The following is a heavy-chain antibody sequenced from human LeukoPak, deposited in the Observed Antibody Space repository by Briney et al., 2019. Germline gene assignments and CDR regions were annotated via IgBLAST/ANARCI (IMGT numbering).Heavy chain of an antibody. CDR1: GFTFSSYS. J-gene: IGHJ4*02. V-gene: IGHV3-21*01. D-gene: IGHD4-17*01. CDR3: ARGRTTVTFFDY. CDR2: ISSSSSYI. Sequence: GGSLRPSCAASGFTFSSYSMNWVRQAPGKGLEWVSSISSSSSYIYYADSVKGRFTISRDNAKNSLYLQMNSLRAEDTAVYYCARGRTTVTFFDYWGQGTLVTVSS.